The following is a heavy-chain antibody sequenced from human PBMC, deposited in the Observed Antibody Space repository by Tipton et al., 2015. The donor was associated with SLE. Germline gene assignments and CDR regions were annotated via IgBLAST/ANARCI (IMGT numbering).Heavy chain of an antibody. CDR3: ARGRREQLSSSWYPFDY. V-gene: IGHV4-39*07. J-gene: IGHJ4*02. Sequence: TLSLTCTVSGGSISSSSYYWGWIRQPPGKGLEWIGSIYYSGSTYYNPSLKSRVTISVDTSKNQFSLKLSSVTAADTAVYYCARGRREQLSSSWYPFDYWGQGTLVTVSS. D-gene: IGHD6-13*01. CDR1: GGSISSSSYY. CDR2: IYYSGST.